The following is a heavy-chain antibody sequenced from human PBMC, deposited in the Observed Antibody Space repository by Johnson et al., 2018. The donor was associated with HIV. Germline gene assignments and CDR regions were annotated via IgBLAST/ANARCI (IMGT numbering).Heavy chain of an antibody. D-gene: IGHD3-10*01. Sequence: VQLVESGGGVVQPGGSLRLSCAASGFTFDDYAMHWVRQPPGKGLEWVSLIRWDGATSHYADSVKGRFTISRDNNRDSLYLQMKSLRAEDTALYYCAKAEIYEGRFGDFAFDIWGRGTMVTVSS. CDR1: GFTFDDYA. V-gene: IGHV3-43D*03. CDR3: AKAEIYEGRFGDFAFDI. J-gene: IGHJ3*02. CDR2: IRWDGATS.